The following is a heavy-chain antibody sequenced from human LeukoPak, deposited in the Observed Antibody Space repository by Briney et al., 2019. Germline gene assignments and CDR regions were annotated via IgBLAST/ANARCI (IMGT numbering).Heavy chain of an antibody. CDR3: ARDPEYYDSSGYGP. J-gene: IGHJ5*02. CDR1: GGSISSSSYY. D-gene: IGHD3-22*01. V-gene: IGHV4-39*07. CDR2: IYYSGST. Sequence: SETLSLTCSVSGGSISSSSYYWGWIRQPPGKGLEWIGSIYYSGSTYYNPSLKSRVTISVDTSKNQFSLKLSSVTAADTAVYYCARDPEYYDSSGYGPWGQGTLVTVSS.